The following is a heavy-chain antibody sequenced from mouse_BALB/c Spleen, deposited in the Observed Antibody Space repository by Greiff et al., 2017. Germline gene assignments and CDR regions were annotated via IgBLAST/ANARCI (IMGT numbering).Heavy chain of an antibody. Sequence: VQLQQSGAELVRPGVSVKISCKGSGYTFTDYAMHWVKQSDAKSLEWIGVISTYYGDASYNQKFKGKATMTVDKSSSTAYMELARLTSEDSAIYYCARSYGSSYYYAMDYWGQGTSVTVSS. CDR1: GYTFTDYA. CDR2: ISTYYGDA. J-gene: IGHJ4*01. D-gene: IGHD1-1*01. V-gene: IGHV1S137*01. CDR3: ARSYGSSYYYAMDY.